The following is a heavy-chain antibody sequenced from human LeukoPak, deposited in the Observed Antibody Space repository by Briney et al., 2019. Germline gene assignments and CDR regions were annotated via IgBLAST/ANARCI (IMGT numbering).Heavy chain of an antibody. CDR2: INPSGGST. CDR3: ARAMVRGVLAFDY. Sequence: GASVKVSCKASGYTFTSYYMHWVRQAPGQGLEWMGIINPSGGSTSYAQKFQGRVTITADESTSTAYMELSSLRSEDTAVYYCARAMVRGVLAFDYWGQGTLVTVSS. D-gene: IGHD3-10*01. CDR1: GYTFTSYY. V-gene: IGHV1-46*01. J-gene: IGHJ4*02.